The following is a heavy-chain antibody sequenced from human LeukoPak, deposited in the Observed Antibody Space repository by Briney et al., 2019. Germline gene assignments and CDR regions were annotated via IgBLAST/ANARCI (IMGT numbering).Heavy chain of an antibody. D-gene: IGHD3-22*01. J-gene: IGHJ4*02. CDR1: GFTFSSYA. CDR2: ISGSGGST. Sequence: GGSLRLSCAASGFTFSSYAMSWVRQAPGKGLEWVSAISGSGGSTYYADSVKGRFTISRDNSKNTLYLQMNSLRAEDTAVYYCATASPYDSSGYKPYYFDYWGQGTLVTVSS. CDR3: ATASPYDSSGYKPYYFDY. V-gene: IGHV3-23*01.